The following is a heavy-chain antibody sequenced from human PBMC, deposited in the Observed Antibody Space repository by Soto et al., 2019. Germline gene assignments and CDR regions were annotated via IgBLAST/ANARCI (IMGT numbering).Heavy chain of an antibody. CDR2: IIPIFGTA. V-gene: IGHV1-69*13. CDR1: GGTFSSYA. J-gene: IGHJ4*02. D-gene: IGHD3-3*01. Sequence: GASVKVSCKASGGTFSSYAISWVRQAPGQGLEWMGGIIPIFGTANYAQKFQGRVTITADESTSTAYMELSSLRSEDTAVYYCAREPYDFWSGYPPRLHFEYWGQGTLVNVSS. CDR3: AREPYDFWSGYPPRLHFEY.